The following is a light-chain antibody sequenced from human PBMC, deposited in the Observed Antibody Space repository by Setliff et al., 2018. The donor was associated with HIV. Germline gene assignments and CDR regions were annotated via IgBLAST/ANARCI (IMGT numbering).Light chain of an antibody. CDR1: SNDVGGYNY. Sequence: QSVLAQPASVSGSPGQSITISCTGSSNDVGGYNYVSWYQQRPGKAPKLMISEVSNRPSGVSNRFSGSKSGNTASLTISGLQAEDEADYYCSSYTSGSTRVFGTGTKATVL. J-gene: IGLJ1*01. CDR3: SSYTSGSTRV. V-gene: IGLV2-14*01. CDR2: EVS.